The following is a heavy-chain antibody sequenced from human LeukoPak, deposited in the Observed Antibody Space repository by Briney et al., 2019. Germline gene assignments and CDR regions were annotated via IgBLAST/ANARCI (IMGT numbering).Heavy chain of an antibody. CDR1: GFTFSSYA. CDR3: AKGLGYSYGYGGYFDY. D-gene: IGHD5-18*01. V-gene: IGHV3-23*01. CDR2: ISGSGGST. Sequence: GGSLRLSCAAPGFTFSSYAMSWVRQAPGKGLEWVSAISGSGGSTYYADSVKGRFTISRDNSKNTLYLQMNSLRAEDTAVYYCAKGLGYSYGYGGYFDYWGQGTLVTVSS. J-gene: IGHJ4*02.